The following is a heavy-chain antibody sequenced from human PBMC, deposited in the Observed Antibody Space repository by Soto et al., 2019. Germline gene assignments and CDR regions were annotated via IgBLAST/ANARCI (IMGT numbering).Heavy chain of an antibody. V-gene: IGHV4-39*01. CDR3: ATTRGIAVGGSFDL. J-gene: IGHJ5*02. D-gene: IGHD6-19*01. CDR1: GDSIRGRSYY. Sequence: SETLSLTCTVSGDSIRGRSYYWGWIRQPPGRGLEWVGTLFSGSTYSSPSLKSRVSISLDTSKNQVSLKLSSVAAADTAIYYCATTRGIAVGGSFDLWGQGTLVTVSS. CDR2: LFSGST.